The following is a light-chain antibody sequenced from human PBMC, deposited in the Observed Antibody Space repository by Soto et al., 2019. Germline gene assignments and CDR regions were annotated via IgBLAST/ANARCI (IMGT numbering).Light chain of an antibody. CDR3: QQYNNWPPDRT. CDR1: QSVSSN. J-gene: IGKJ1*01. V-gene: IGKV3-15*01. CDR2: GAS. Sequence: EIVMTQSPATRSVSPGERATLSSRASQSVSSNLAWYQQKPGQAPRLLIYGASTRATGIPARFSGSGSGTEFTLTISSLQSEDFAIYFCQQYNNWPPDRTFGQGTKVEIK.